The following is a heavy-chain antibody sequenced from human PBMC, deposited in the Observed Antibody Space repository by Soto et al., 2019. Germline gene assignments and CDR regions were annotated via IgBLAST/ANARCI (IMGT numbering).Heavy chain of an antibody. Sequence: PSETLSLTCTVSGGSISSYYWSWIRQPPGKGLEWIGYIYYSGSTNYSPSLKSRVTISVDTSKNQFSLNLRSVTAADTAMYYCARHEWSYSSSWFHYWGQGTLVTVSS. CDR2: IYYSGST. CDR1: GGSISSYY. D-gene: IGHD6-13*01. J-gene: IGHJ4*02. CDR3: ARHEWSYSSSWFHY. V-gene: IGHV4-59*08.